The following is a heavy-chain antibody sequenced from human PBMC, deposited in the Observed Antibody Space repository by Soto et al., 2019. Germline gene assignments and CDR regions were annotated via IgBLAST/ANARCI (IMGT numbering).Heavy chain of an antibody. CDR2: ISGDTATT. D-gene: IGHD2-2*01. CDR1: VFIFIEYS. CDR3: AKKLNQRMLQRYGLDV. Sequence: RWSXRLSWSSGVFIFIEYSIRLFRQAPGKGLQLVSAISGDTATTHYADSVNGRFTISRDNSRDTLYLQMNSLRVEDTAIYYCAKKLNQRMLQRYGLDVCGQRPTVTVYS. J-gene: IGHJ6*02. V-gene: IGHV3-23*01.